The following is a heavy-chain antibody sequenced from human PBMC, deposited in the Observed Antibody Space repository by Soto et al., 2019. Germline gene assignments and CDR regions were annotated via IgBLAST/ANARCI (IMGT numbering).Heavy chain of an antibody. CDR2: ISSSGSTI. D-gene: IGHD3-3*01. CDR3: ARDPEYYDFWSGYRTDGMDV. CDR1: GFTFSSYE. Sequence: GGSLRLSCAASGFTFSSYEMNWVRQAPGKGLERVSYISSSGSTIYYADSVKGRFTISRDNAKNSLYLQMNSLRAEDTAVYYCARDPEYYDFWSGYRTDGMDVWGQGTTVTVSS. J-gene: IGHJ6*02. V-gene: IGHV3-48*03.